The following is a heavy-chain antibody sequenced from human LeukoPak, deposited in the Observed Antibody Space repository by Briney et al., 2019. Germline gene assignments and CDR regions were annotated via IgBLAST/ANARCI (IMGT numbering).Heavy chain of an antibody. V-gene: IGHV3-23*01. J-gene: IGHJ3*02. D-gene: IGHD3-10*01. CDR1: GFTFSDYY. CDR3: AKFDRGSGAFDI. Sequence: GGSLRLSCAASGFTFSDYYMSWIRQAPGKGLEWVSAISGSGGSTYYADSVKGRFTISRDNSKNTLYLQMNSLRAEDTAVYYCAKFDRGSGAFDIWGQGTMVTVSS. CDR2: ISGSGGST.